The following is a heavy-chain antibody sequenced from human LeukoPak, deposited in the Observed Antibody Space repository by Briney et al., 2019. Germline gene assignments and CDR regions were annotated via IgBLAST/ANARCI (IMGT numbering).Heavy chain of an antibody. CDR2: ISGSGGST. CDR1: GFTFSSYA. D-gene: IGHD3-10*01. V-gene: IGHV3-23*01. CDR3: AKSVLLWFGELFYFDY. Sequence: GGSLRLSCAASGFTFSSYAMSWVRQAPGKGLEWVSAISGSGGSTYYADSVKGRFTISRDNSKNTLYLQMNSLRAEDTAVYYCAKSVLLWFGELFYFDYWGQGTLVTASS. J-gene: IGHJ4*02.